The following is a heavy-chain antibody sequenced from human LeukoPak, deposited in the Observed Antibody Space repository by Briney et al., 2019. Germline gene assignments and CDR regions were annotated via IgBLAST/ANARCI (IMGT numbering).Heavy chain of an antibody. Sequence: GGSLRLSCAASGFTFSSYEMNWVRQAPGKGLEWVAFIRYDGSNKYYADSVKGRFTISRDNSKNTLYLQMNSLRAEDTAVYYCAKDDDGYNYFDYWGQGTLVTVSS. J-gene: IGHJ4*02. CDR1: GFTFSSYE. V-gene: IGHV3-30*02. CDR3: AKDDDGYNYFDY. CDR2: IRYDGSNK. D-gene: IGHD5-24*01.